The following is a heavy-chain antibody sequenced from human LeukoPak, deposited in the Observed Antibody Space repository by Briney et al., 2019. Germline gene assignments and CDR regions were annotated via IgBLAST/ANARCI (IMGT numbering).Heavy chain of an antibody. CDR3: ARRGRQNSGSYYQARRCAFDI. CDR2: ISSSGSTI. V-gene: IGHV3-48*03. CDR1: GFTFSSYE. Sequence: PGRSLRLSCAASGFTFSSYEMNWVRQAPGKGLEWVSYISSSGSTIYYADSVKGRFTISRDNAKNSLYLQMNSLRAEDTAVYYCARRGRQNSGSYYQARRCAFDIWGQGTMVTVSS. J-gene: IGHJ3*02. D-gene: IGHD1-26*01.